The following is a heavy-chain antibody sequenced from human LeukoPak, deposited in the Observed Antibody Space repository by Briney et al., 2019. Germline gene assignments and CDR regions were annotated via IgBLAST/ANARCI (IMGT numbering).Heavy chain of an antibody. CDR1: AFSFSSYW. CDR3: ARVGSSGWPSDY. V-gene: IGHV3-7*01. D-gene: IGHD6-19*01. Sequence: GGSLRLSCAASAFSFSSYWMSWVRQAPGKGLEWVANINQDGSEKYYVDSLKGRFTISRDNARNLLYLQMNSLRAEDTAIYYCARVGSSGWPSDYWGQGTLVIVSS. CDR2: INQDGSEK. J-gene: IGHJ4*02.